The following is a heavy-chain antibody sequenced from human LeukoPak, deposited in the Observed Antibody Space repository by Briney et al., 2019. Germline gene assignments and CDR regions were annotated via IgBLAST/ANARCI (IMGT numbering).Heavy chain of an antibody. V-gene: IGHV3-23*01. D-gene: IGHD3-10*01. Sequence: PGGSLRLSCAASGFTFSSYAMSWVRQAPGKGLEWVSAISGSGGSTYYADSVKGRFTISRDNSKNTLYLQMNSLRAEDTAVYYCAKGRLLLWFGELDRWGQGTLVTVSS. J-gene: IGHJ5*02. CDR1: GFTFSSYA. CDR3: AKGRLLLWFGELDR. CDR2: ISGSGGST.